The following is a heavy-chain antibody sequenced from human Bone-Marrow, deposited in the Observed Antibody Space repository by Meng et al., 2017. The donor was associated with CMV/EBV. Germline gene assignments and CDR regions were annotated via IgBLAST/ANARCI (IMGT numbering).Heavy chain of an antibody. Sequence: GESLKISCTASGFTFGDYAMSWVRQAPGKGLEWVAVISYDGSNKYYADSVKGRFTISRDNSKNTLYLQMNSLRAEDTAVYYCARNGVRGVWGYYFDYWGQGTLVTVSS. CDR1: GFTFGDYA. V-gene: IGHV3-30*04. D-gene: IGHD3-10*01. CDR3: ARNGVRGVWGYYFDY. CDR2: ISYDGSNK. J-gene: IGHJ4*01.